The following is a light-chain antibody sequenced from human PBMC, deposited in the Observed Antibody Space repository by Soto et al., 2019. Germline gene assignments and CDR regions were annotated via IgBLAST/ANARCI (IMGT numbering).Light chain of an antibody. V-gene: IGKV3-20*01. J-gene: IGKJ1*01. Sequence: EIVLTQSPGTLSLSPGERATLSCRASQSVSSSYLAWYQQKPGQAPRLLIYGASSRATGIPDRFSGSGSGTDFTLTISRLEPEDFAVYYCQQYHFWPPRTFGPGTKVEIK. CDR3: QQYHFWPPRT. CDR1: QSVSSSY. CDR2: GAS.